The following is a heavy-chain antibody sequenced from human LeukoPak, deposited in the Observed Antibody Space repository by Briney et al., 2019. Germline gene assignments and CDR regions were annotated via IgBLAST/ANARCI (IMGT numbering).Heavy chain of an antibody. Sequence: SETLSLTCTVSGGYISSYYWSWIRQPPGRGLEWIGYIYYSGSTNYNPSLKSRVTISVDTSKNQISLKLSSVTAADTAVYYCARSNSSSWYDYFDYWGQGTLVTVSS. CDR1: GGYISSYY. J-gene: IGHJ4*02. V-gene: IGHV4-59*01. D-gene: IGHD6-13*01. CDR3: ARSNSSSWYDYFDY. CDR2: IYYSGST.